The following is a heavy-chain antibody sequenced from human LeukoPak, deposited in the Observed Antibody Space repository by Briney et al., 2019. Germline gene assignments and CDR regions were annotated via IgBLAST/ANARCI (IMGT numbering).Heavy chain of an antibody. Sequence: KSGESLKISCQGSGYSFTSHWIGWVRQMPGKGLEWMGIIYPGDSNTRYSPSFQGQVTISVDKSISTAYLQWSSLKASDTAMYYCARQGVVIANYYMDVWGKGTTVTVSS. D-gene: IGHD2-21*01. V-gene: IGHV5-51*01. CDR1: GYSFTSHW. CDR2: IYPGDSNT. CDR3: ARQGVVIANYYMDV. J-gene: IGHJ6*03.